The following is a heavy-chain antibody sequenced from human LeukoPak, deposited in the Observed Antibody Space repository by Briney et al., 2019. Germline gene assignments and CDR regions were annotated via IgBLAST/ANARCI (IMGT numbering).Heavy chain of an antibody. V-gene: IGHV4-61*01. CDR3: ARTNYGDYNWFDP. Sequence: SETLSLTCKVSSGSVSSGSDYWSWIRQPPGQGLERIGYIHYTGSTKYNPSLKSRVTISVDTSKNQFSLEVTSVTAADTAVYYCARTNYGDYNWFDPWGQGTLVTVSS. D-gene: IGHD4-17*01. CDR2: IHYTGST. CDR1: SGSVSSGSDY. J-gene: IGHJ5*02.